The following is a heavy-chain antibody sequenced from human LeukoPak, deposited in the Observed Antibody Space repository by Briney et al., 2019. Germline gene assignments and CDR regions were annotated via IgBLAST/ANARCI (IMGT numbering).Heavy chain of an antibody. Sequence: SETLSLTCAVYGGSFSGYYWSWIRQPPGKGLERIGEINHSGSTNYNPSLESRVTISVDTSKNQFSLKLSSVTAADTAVYYCAILNIAAARGWFDPWGQGTLVTVSS. J-gene: IGHJ5*02. D-gene: IGHD6-13*01. CDR3: AILNIAAARGWFDP. V-gene: IGHV4-34*01. CDR1: GGSFSGYY. CDR2: INHSGST.